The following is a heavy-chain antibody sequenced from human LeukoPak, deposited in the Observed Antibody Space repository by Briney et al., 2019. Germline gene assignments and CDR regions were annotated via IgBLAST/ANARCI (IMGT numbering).Heavy chain of an antibody. J-gene: IGHJ6*03. V-gene: IGHV4-39*01. CDR2: VYYSGNT. D-gene: IGHD5-24*01. Sequence: PSETLSLTCAVSGGSISSSDYYWGWIRQPPGKGLEWIGSVYYSGNTYYNPSLKSRVTISVDTSKNQFSLKLNSVTAADTAVYYCARHDGLYYYYYMDVWGKGTTVTVSS. CDR1: GGSISSSDYY. CDR3: ARHDGLYYYYYMDV.